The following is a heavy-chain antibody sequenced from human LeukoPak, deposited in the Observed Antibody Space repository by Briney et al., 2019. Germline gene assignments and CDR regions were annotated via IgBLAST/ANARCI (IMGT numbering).Heavy chain of an antibody. CDR1: GGSISSGGHY. J-gene: IGHJ6*03. CDR3: ARLSTGMDV. V-gene: IGHV4-30-2*01. D-gene: IGHD4-17*01. Sequence: SQTLSLTCSVSGGSISSGGHYWSWIRQPPGKGLEWIGYIYHSGITSYNPSLKSRVTISVDRSKNQFSLKLNSVTAADTAVYYCARLSTGMDVWGKGTTVTVSS. CDR2: IYHSGIT.